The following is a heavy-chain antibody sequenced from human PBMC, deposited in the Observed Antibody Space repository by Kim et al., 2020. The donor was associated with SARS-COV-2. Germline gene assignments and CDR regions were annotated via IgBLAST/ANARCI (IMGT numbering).Heavy chain of an antibody. CDR1: GFSLTTSGVG. J-gene: IGHJ4*02. D-gene: IGHD3-3*01. Sequence: SGPTLVNPTQTLTLTCTFSGFSLTTSGVGVGWIRQPPGKALEWLAVIYWTDDKYYRPSLKSRLSITKDTSKNQVVLTMTNMDPVDTATYYCAGDFWNGYYFDYWGQGTPVAVSS. CDR3: AGDFWNGYYFDY. V-gene: IGHV2-5*01. CDR2: IYWTDDK.